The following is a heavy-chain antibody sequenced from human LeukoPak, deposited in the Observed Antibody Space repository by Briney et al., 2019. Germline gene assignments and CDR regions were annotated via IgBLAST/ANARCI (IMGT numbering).Heavy chain of an antibody. CDR2: ISSSSSYI. CDR1: GFTFSSYS. D-gene: IGHD2-2*01. J-gene: IGHJ4*02. V-gene: IGHV3-21*01. CDR3: AREYCSSTSCSYYFDY. Sequence: GESLKISCAASGFTFSSYSMNWVRQAPGKGLEWVSSISSSSSYIYYADSVKGRFTISRDNAKSSLYLQMNSLRAEDTAVYYCAREYCSSTSCSYYFDYWGQGTLVTVSS.